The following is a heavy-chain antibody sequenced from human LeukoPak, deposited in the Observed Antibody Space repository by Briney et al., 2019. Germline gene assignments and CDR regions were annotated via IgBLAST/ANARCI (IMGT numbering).Heavy chain of an antibody. CDR1: GFTFSSYW. J-gene: IGHJ4*02. V-gene: IGHV3-74*01. D-gene: IGHD1-14*01. CDR3: ARGLDGSFDY. Sequence: PGESLKISCAASGFTFSSYWMHWVRQASGKGLVWVSRIYIDGSSTSYADSVKGRFTISRDNAKNTLYLQMNSLRDEDTAVYYCARGLDGSFDYWGLGTLVTVSS. CDR2: IYIDGSST.